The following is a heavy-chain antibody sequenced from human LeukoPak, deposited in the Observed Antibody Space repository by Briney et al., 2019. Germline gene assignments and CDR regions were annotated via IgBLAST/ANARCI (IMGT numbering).Heavy chain of an antibody. V-gene: IGHV3-23*01. J-gene: IGHJ4*02. CDR3: AKELYGNPSGY. Sequence: GGSLRLSCAASGFTLRSSAMSWGRQAPGKGLEWVSAISGDGGTISYAASVRGRFTISRDNAKNTLFLQMSSLRAGDTALYYCAKELYGNPSGYWGQGTRVTVSS. D-gene: IGHD2-8*01. CDR2: ISGDGGTI. CDR1: GFTLRSSA.